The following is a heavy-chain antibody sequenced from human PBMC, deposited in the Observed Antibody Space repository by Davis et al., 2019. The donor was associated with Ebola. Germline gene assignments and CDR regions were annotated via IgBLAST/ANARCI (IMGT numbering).Heavy chain of an antibody. V-gene: IGHV4-61*01. D-gene: IGHD2-21*01. CDR3: ASGAQPHSLYYYYYYMDV. J-gene: IGHJ6*03. CDR1: GGSVSSASYY. Sequence: PSETLSLTCTVSGGSVSSASYYWSWTRQPPGKGLEWIGYIYYSGSTNYNPSLKSRVTISVDTSKNQFSLKLSSVTAADTAVYYCASGAQPHSLYYYYYYMDVWGKGTTVTVSS. CDR2: IYYSGST.